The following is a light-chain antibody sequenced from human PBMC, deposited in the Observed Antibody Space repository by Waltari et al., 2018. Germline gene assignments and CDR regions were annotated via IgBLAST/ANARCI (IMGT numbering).Light chain of an antibody. CDR3: QHGYGTPLT. Sequence: DIQMTQSPSSLSASVGDRVTITCRASENVNNYLNWYQQKPGKAPQLLIYKASTLQSGVPSRFSGSGSGTDYTFTISSLQSEDVATYYCQHGYGTPLTFGGGTKVEIK. CDR2: KAS. J-gene: IGKJ4*01. CDR1: ENVNNY. V-gene: IGKV1-39*01.